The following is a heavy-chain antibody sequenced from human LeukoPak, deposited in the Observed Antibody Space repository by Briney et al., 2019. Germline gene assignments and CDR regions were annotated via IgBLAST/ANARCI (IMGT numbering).Heavy chain of an antibody. CDR3: AKMRGQLQLQYYMDV. V-gene: IGHV3-23*01. D-gene: IGHD6-6*01. Sequence: PGGSLILSCAASGFTFSTYAMSWVRQAPGKGLEWVSTISGSGGSTFYADSVRGQFTISRDNSKNTVYLQMNSLRVEDTAVLYCAKMRGQLQLQYYMDVWGPGTTVAVSS. CDR2: ISGSGGST. J-gene: IGHJ6*03. CDR1: GFTFSTYA.